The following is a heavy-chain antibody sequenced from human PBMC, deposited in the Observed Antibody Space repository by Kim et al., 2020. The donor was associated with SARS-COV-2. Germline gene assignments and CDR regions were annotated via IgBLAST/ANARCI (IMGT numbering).Heavy chain of an antibody. D-gene: IGHD4-17*01. CDR3: ARGAYGDVSFDY. CDR1: GYMFTSYG. J-gene: IGHJ4*02. Sequence: VKVSCKACGYMFTSYGFSWVRQAPGQGLEWLGWISARDGGTKYGQKVQGRVIMTTDTSTNTAYMELWSLRSDDTAMYYCARGAYGDVSFDYWGQGTLV. CDR2: ISARDGGT. V-gene: IGHV1-18*04.